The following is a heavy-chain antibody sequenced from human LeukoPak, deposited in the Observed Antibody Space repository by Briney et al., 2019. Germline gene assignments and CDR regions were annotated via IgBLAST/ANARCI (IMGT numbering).Heavy chain of an antibody. CDR3: ARPSRTRSGWDAFDI. J-gene: IGHJ3*02. Sequence: SETLSLTCTVSGGSISNYYWSWIRQPPGKELEWIGYIYYSGSTNYNPSLTSRVTISVDTSKNQFSLNLSSVTAADTAVYYCARPSRTRSGWDAFDIWGQGTMVTVSS. CDR1: GGSISNYY. CDR2: IYYSGST. V-gene: IGHV4-59*08. D-gene: IGHD2-15*01.